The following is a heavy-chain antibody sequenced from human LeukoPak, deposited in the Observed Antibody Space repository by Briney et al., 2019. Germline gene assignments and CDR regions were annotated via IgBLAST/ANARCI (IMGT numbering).Heavy chain of an antibody. CDR1: GFTFSSYW. V-gene: IGHV3-7*01. D-gene: IGHD7-27*01. CDR2: IKQDGSEK. Sequence: GGSLRLSCAASGFTFSSYWMSWVRQAPGKGLEWVANIKQDGSEKYYVDSVKGRFTISRDDAKNSLYLQINSLRAEDTAVYYCAKQGRGYRALGYWGQGTLVTVSS. J-gene: IGHJ4*02. CDR3: AKQGRGYRALGY.